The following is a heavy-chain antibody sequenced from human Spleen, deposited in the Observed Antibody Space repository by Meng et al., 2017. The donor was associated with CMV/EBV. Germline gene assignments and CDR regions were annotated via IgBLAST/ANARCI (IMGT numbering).Heavy chain of an antibody. Sequence: ASVKVSCKASGYTFTTSGISWVRQAPGQGLQWMGWISTYNANTIFAQKLQGRLTMTTDTSTSTAYIELRSLRSDDTAVYYCARAGHYYDSSGYHYWDQGTLVTVSS. CDR1: GYTFTTSG. CDR3: ARAGHYYDSSGYHY. D-gene: IGHD3-22*01. V-gene: IGHV1-18*01. J-gene: IGHJ4*02. CDR2: ISTYNANT.